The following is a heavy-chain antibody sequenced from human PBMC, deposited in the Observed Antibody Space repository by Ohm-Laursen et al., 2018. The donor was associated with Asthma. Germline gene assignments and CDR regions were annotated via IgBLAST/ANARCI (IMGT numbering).Heavy chain of an antibody. Sequence: SLRLSCTASGFTFSTYAMAWVRQAPGKGLEWVSTTGGSTTSTFYADSVKGRFTISRDIFKSTLYLQMDSLRAEDTAVYYCAKDWGGFRSFDSWGQGTLVTVSS. CDR1: GFTFSTYA. J-gene: IGHJ4*02. CDR2: TGGSTTST. CDR3: AKDWGGFRSFDS. D-gene: IGHD2-21*01. V-gene: IGHV3-23*01.